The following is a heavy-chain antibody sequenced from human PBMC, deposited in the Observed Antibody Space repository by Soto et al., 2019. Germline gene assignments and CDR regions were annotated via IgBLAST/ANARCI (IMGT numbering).Heavy chain of an antibody. V-gene: IGHV3-33*01. D-gene: IGHD3-22*01. CDR2: IWYDGSNK. CDR3: ARDYYYDSSGYLPLHYGMDV. Sequence: GGSLRLSCAAPGFTFSSYGMHWVRQAPGKGLEWVAVIWYDGSNKYYADSVKGRFTISRDNSKNTLYLQMNSLRAEDTAVYYCARDYYYDSSGYLPLHYGMDVWGQGTTVTVSS. CDR1: GFTFSSYG. J-gene: IGHJ6*02.